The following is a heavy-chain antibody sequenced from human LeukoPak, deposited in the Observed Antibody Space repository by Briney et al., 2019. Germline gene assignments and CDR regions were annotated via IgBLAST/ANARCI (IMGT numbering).Heavy chain of an antibody. D-gene: IGHD3-10*02. CDR3: AELGITMIGGV. CDR2: IKQNGSEK. CDR1: GFTFSSYW. J-gene: IGHJ6*04. Sequence: GGSLRLSCAASGFTFSSYWMSWVRQAPGKGLEWVANIKQNGSEKYYVDSVKGRFTISRDNAKNSLYLQMNSLRAEDTAVYYCAELGITMIGGVWGKGTTVTISS. V-gene: IGHV3-7*01.